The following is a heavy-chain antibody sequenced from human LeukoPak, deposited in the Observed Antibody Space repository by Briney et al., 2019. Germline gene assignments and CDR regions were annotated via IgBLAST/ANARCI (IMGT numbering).Heavy chain of an antibody. D-gene: IGHD3-3*01. Sequence: SGLSLRLFCAASGFTFSSYSVICVRHASGKGLEWVSSISSSSSYIYYADSVKGRFTISRDNAKNSLYLQMNSLRAEDTAVYYCAKFGVGLGYWGQGTLVTVPS. CDR1: GFTFSSYS. CDR3: AKFGVGLGY. J-gene: IGHJ4*02. V-gene: IGHV3-21*01. CDR2: ISSSSSYI.